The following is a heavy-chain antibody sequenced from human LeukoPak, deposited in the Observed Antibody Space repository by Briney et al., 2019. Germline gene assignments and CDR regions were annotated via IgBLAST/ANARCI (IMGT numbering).Heavy chain of an antibody. CDR2: IDHSGDI. CDR1: GGSFSGYY. V-gene: IGHV4-34*01. Sequence: PSETLSLTCAVYGGSFSGYYWSWIRQPPGQGLEWIAEIDHSGDIKYNPALKSRVIISADTSKNQFSLKLSSVTAADTAIYYCAREGFYGSGRSLDSSGQGTLVTVSS. CDR3: AREGFYGSGRSLDS. D-gene: IGHD3-10*01. J-gene: IGHJ4*02.